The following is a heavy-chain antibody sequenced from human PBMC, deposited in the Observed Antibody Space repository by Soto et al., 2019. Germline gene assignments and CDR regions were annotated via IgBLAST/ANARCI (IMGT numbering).Heavy chain of an antibody. Sequence: PGGSLRLSXAASGFTFSSYGMHWVRQAPGKGLEWVAVIWYDGTNKYYADSVKGRFTISRDNSKNTLYLQMNSLRAEDTAVYYCARDSFWSGYSYDYWGQGTLVTVSS. D-gene: IGHD3-3*01. CDR1: GFTFSSYG. J-gene: IGHJ4*02. V-gene: IGHV3-33*01. CDR2: IWYDGTNK. CDR3: ARDSFWSGYSYDY.